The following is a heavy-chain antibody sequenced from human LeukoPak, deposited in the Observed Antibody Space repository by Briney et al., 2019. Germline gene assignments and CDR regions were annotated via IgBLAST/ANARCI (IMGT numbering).Heavy chain of an antibody. CDR1: GFTVSSNY. CDR2: IYSGGST. V-gene: IGHV3-66*01. D-gene: IGHD3-10*01. Sequence: GGSLRLSCAASGFTVSSNYMSWVRQAPGKGLEWVSVIYSGGSTYYADSVKGRFTISRDNSKNTLYLQMNSLRAEDTAVYYCARERPGSWFDPWGRGTLVTVSS. CDR3: ARERPGSWFDP. J-gene: IGHJ5*02.